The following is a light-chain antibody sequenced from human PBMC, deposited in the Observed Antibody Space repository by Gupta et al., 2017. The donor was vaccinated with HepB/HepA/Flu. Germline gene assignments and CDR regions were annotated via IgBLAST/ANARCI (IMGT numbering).Light chain of an antibody. Sequence: DIVMTQSPDSLAVSLGERATINCKSSQSVLYSSNNKNYLTWYQQKPGLPPKLLIYLASTRESGVPARLSGRGSGXDFTRTXSSLQDKDVALYYGEQDSSASIFGXGTKLEIK. CDR3: EQDSSASI. J-gene: IGKJ2*02. V-gene: IGKV4-1*01. CDR1: QSVLYSSNNKNY. CDR2: LAS.